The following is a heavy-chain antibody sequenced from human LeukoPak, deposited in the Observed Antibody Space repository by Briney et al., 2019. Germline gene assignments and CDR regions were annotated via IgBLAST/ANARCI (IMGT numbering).Heavy chain of an antibody. Sequence: PGGSLRLSCAASGFTFSSYGMHWVRQAPGKGLEWVAVISYDGSNKYYADSVKGRFTTSRDNSKNTLYLQMNSLRAEDTAVYYSAKGSYGDYEALDDWGQGTLVTVSS. CDR2: ISYDGSNK. D-gene: IGHD4-17*01. CDR1: GFTFSSYG. V-gene: IGHV3-30*18. CDR3: AKGSYGDYEALDD. J-gene: IGHJ4*02.